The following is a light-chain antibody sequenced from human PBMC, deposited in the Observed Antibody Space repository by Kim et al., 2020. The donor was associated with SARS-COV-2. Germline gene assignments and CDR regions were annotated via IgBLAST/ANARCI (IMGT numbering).Light chain of an antibody. V-gene: IGKV1-39*01. CDR2: AAS. CDR3: QQSYSTPPIT. Sequence: SLGDRVTITCRANQTIRTYLNWYQQKPGKAPTLLIYAASSLQSWVPSRFTGSGSGTDFTLTISSLQIEDFATYYYQQSYSTPPITFAQGTRLEIK. CDR1: QTIRTY. J-gene: IGKJ5*01.